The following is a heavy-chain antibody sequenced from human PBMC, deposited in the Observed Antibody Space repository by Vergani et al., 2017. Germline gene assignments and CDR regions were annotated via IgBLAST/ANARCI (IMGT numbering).Heavy chain of an antibody. Sequence: VQLLESGGGLVQPGGSLRLSCAASGFTFSSYAMHWVRQAPGKGLEWVAVISYDGSNKYYADSVKGRFTISRDNSKNTLYLQMNSLRAEDTAVYYCARSHYDFWSGYYRGYYYYMDVWGKGTTVTVSS. J-gene: IGHJ6*03. D-gene: IGHD3-3*01. CDR1: GFTFSSYA. V-gene: IGHV3-30-3*01. CDR2: ISYDGSNK. CDR3: ARSHYDFWSGYYRGYYYYMDV.